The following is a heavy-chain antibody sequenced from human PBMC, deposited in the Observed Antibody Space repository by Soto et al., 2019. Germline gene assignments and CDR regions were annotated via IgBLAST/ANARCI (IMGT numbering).Heavy chain of an antibody. D-gene: IGHD6-13*01. Sequence: EASVKVSCKASGYTFTSYSMHWVRQAPGQRLEWMGWINAGNGNTKYSQKFQGRVTITRDTSASTAYMELSSLRSEDTAVYYCASKSSSWATDAFDIWGQGTMVTVSS. CDR2: INAGNGNT. CDR3: ASKSSSWATDAFDI. V-gene: IGHV1-3*01. CDR1: GYTFTSYS. J-gene: IGHJ3*02.